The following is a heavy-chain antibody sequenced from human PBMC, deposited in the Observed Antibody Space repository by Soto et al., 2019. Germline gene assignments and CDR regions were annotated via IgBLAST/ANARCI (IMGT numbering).Heavy chain of an antibody. CDR2: IHSTRSP. CDR1: GDSVSKYY. CDR3: ARSPAYGDYANFDT. Sequence: QVQLQESGPGLVKPSETLSLACTVSGDSVSKYYWNWIRQPAGKGLAWIGRIHSTRSPNYNPSLKSRVTMSVDTSKNQFSLKLNLTSVTAADMAVYYCARSPAYGDYANFDTWGQGTLVTVSS. V-gene: IGHV4-4*07. D-gene: IGHD4-17*01. J-gene: IGHJ4*02.